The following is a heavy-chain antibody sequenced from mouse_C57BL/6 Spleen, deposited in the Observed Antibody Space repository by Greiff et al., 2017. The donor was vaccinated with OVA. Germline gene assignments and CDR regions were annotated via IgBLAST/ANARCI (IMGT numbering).Heavy chain of an antibody. J-gene: IGHJ2*01. CDR3: ARDSYANYGY. CDR1: GYYITSGYY. Sequence: ESGPGLVKPSPSLSLSCSVTGYYITSGYYWNWIRQFPGNKLEWMGYIRYDGGNNYNSSLKNRISITRDTSKNQFFLKLNSVNTEDTATYYGARDSYANYGYWGQGTTLTVSA. CDR2: IRYDGGN. V-gene: IGHV3-6*01. D-gene: IGHD2-1*01.